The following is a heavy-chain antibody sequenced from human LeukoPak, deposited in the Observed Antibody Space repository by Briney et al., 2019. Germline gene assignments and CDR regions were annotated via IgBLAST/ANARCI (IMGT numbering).Heavy chain of an antibody. V-gene: IGHV4-59*01. J-gene: IGHJ4*02. CDR3: ARGYDSSAYYPFNY. CDR1: GGSISSYY. CDR2: IYYNGST. Sequence: SETLSLTCTVSGGSISSYYWSWIRQPPGKGLEWIGYIYYNGSTNYNPSLKSRVTISVDTSKNQFSLVLSSVTAADTAVYYCARGYDSSAYYPFNYWGQGTLVTVSS. D-gene: IGHD3-22*01.